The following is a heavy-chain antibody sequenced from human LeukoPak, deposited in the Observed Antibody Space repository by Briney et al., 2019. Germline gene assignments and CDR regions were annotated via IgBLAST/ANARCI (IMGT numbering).Heavy chain of an antibody. Sequence: SETLSLTCTVSGGSISSYYWSWIRQPPGKGLEWIGYIYYSGNTNSNPSLKSRVTISVDTSKNQFSLKLSSVTAADTAIYYCARGYSYGSYYFDNWGQGTLVTVSS. J-gene: IGHJ4*02. CDR1: GGSISSYY. D-gene: IGHD5-18*01. CDR2: IYYSGNT. CDR3: ARGYSYGSYYFDN. V-gene: IGHV4-59*01.